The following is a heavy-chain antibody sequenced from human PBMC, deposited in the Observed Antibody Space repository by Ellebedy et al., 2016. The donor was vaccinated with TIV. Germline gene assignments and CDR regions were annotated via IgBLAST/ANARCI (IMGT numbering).Heavy chain of an antibody. CDR2: ISATGKSP. CDR1: GVTFSSYA. V-gene: IGHV3-23*01. J-gene: IGHJ4*02. D-gene: IGHD3/OR15-3a*01. Sequence: PGGSLRLSCAASGVTFSSYAMSWVRQAPGKGLDWVSTISATGKSPYYPDSVKGRFTISRDNSKNTLFLQMSSLRAEDTAVYFCARRSTDFAFDSWGQGTLVTVSS. CDR3: ARRSTDFAFDS.